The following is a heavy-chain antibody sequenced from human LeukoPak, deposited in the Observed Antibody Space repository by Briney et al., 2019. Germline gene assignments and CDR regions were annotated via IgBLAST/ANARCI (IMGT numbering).Heavy chain of an antibody. CDR1: GFTFSSYA. D-gene: IGHD6-19*01. Sequence: GGSLRLSCAASGFTFSSYAMHWVRQAPGKGLEWVAFIRSDGSNEYYADSVKGRFTISRDNSKNTLFLQMNSLRAEDTAVYYCARILSSAWGELGYWGQGTLVTVSS. CDR3: ARILSSAWGELGY. V-gene: IGHV3-30*04. CDR2: IRSDGSNE. J-gene: IGHJ4*02.